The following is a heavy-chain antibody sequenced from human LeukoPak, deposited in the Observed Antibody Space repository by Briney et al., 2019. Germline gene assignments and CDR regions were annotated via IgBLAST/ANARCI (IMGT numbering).Heavy chain of an antibody. CDR3: ARDDNYYGSGSYYNVSWFDP. D-gene: IGHD3-10*01. CDR1: GYTFTSYA. J-gene: IGHJ5*02. Sequence: SVKVSCKASGYTFTSYAISWVRQAPGQGLEWMGGIIPIFGTANYAQKFQGRVTITADESTSTAYMELSGLRSEDTAVYYCARDDNYYGSGSYYNVSWFDPWGQGTLVTVSS. CDR2: IIPIFGTA. V-gene: IGHV1-69*13.